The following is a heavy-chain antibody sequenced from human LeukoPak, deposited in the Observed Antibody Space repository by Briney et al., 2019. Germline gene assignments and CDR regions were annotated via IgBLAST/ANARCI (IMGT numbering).Heavy chain of an antibody. J-gene: IGHJ6*03. V-gene: IGHV1-46*01. Sequence: ASVKVSCKASGYTFTSYGISWVRQAPGQGLEWMGIINPSGGSTSYAQKFQGRVTMTRDTSTSTAYMELRSLRSDDTAVYYCARVKGLYYYYYMDVWGKGTTVTVSS. CDR3: ARVKGLYYYYYMDV. CDR2: INPSGGST. CDR1: GYTFTSYG.